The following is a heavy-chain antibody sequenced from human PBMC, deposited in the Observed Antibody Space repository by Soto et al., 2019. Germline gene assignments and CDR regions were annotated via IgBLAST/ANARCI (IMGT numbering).Heavy chain of an antibody. D-gene: IGHD6-13*01. J-gene: IGHJ5*02. CDR1: GFTLRSFT. Sequence: TGSSLRLSSAASGFTLRSFTMNWVLQAPGKGLEWVSTISSNSAYIYYTDALRGRFTISRDNAKNSLHLQMKSLRAEDTAVYYCTRDASRDSSVLGWFYPWGPGTLVTVSS. V-gene: IGHV3-21*01. CDR2: ISSNSAYI. CDR3: TRDASRDSSVLGWFYP.